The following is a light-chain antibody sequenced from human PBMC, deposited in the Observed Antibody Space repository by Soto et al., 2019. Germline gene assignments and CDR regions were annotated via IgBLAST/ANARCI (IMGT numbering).Light chain of an antibody. CDR1: QGINNF. J-gene: IGKJ4*01. V-gene: IGKV1-16*02. CDR2: AAS. Sequence: DIQMTQSPSSLSASVGDTVTITCRASQGINNFLAGFQQKPGKAPKSLIHAASSLQSGVPSNFSGSGSGTDFTLTISSLQPEDFATYYCQQYHSYPVTFGGGTKVEIK. CDR3: QQYHSYPVT.